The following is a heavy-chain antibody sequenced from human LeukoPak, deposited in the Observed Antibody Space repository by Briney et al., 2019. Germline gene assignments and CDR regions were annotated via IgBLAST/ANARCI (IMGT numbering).Heavy chain of an antibody. D-gene: IGHD6-19*01. CDR2: IYYSGST. Sequence: SETLSLTCAVSGGSISSYYWSWIRQPPGKGLEWIGYIYYSGSTNYNPSLKSRVTISVDTSKNQFSLKLSSMTAADTAVYYCARAGGWSPYNWFDPWGQGTLVTVSS. CDR3: ARAGGWSPYNWFDP. V-gene: IGHV4-59*12. CDR1: GGSISSYY. J-gene: IGHJ5*02.